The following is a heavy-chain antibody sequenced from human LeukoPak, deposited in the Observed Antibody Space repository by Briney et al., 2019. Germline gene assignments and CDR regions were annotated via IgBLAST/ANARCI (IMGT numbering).Heavy chain of an antibody. CDR2: IYTSGST. J-gene: IGHJ2*01. Sequence: PSETLSLTCTVSGGSISSSSYYWGWIRQPAGKGLEWIGRIYTSGSTNYNPSLKSRVTISVDTSKNQFSLKLSSVTAADTAVYYCARAPIDYGSGSYRYLQGSWYFDLWGRGTLVTVSS. CDR1: GGSISSSSYY. V-gene: IGHV4-61*02. CDR3: ARAPIDYGSGSYRYLQGSWYFDL. D-gene: IGHD3-10*01.